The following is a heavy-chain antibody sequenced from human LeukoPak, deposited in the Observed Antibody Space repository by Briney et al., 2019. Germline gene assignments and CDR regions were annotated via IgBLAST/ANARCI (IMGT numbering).Heavy chain of an antibody. CDR2: INTDGSST. J-gene: IGHJ4*02. V-gene: IGHV3-74*01. CDR1: GFTFSSYW. Sequence: GGSLRLSCAASGFTFSSYWMHWVRQAPGKGLVWVSRINTDGSSTSYADSVKGRFTISRDNAKNTLYLQMNSLRAEDTAVYYCAKDLYSSSWTGHFDNWGQGTLVTVSS. D-gene: IGHD6-13*01. CDR3: AKDLYSSSWTGHFDN.